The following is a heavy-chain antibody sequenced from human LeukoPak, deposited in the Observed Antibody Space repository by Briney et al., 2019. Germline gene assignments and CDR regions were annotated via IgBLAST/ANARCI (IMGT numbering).Heavy chain of an antibody. CDR3: ARSIAAAGEGFDP. CDR2: IYYSGST. J-gene: IGHJ5*02. Sequence: SETLSLTCTVSGGSISSSSYYWGWIRQPPGKGLEWIGSIYYSGSTYYNPSLKSRVTISVDTSKNQFSLKLSSVTAADTAVYYCARSIAAAGEGFDPWGQGTLVTVSS. V-gene: IGHV4-39*07. CDR1: GGSISSSSYY. D-gene: IGHD6-13*01.